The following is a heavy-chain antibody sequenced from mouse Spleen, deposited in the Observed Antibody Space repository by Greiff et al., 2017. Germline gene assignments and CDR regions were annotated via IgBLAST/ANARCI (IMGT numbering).Heavy chain of an antibody. CDR3: TREGLDGNYFDY. D-gene: IGHD2-3*01. CDR1: GYTFTDYE. CDR2: IDPETGGT. Sequence: QVQLKESGAELVRPGASVTLSCKASGYTFTDYEMHWVKQTPVHGLEWIGAIDPETGGTAYNQKFKGKAILTADKSSSTAYMELRSLTSEDSAVYYCTREGLDGNYFDYWGQGTTLTVSS. J-gene: IGHJ2*01. V-gene: IGHV1-15*01.